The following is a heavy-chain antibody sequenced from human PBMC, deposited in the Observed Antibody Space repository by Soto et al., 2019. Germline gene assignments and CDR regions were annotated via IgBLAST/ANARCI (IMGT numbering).Heavy chain of an antibody. Sequence: EVQLLESGGGLVQPGGSLRLSCTASGFTFSSYAMSWVRQAPGKGLEWVSAISGSGGSTYYADSVKGRFTISRDNSKNTLYLQMNSLRAEDTAVYYCAKDITIFGVVFHYYYDMDVWGQGTTVTVSS. V-gene: IGHV3-23*01. J-gene: IGHJ6*02. CDR1: GFTFSSYA. CDR3: AKDITIFGVVFHYYYDMDV. CDR2: ISGSGGST. D-gene: IGHD3-3*01.